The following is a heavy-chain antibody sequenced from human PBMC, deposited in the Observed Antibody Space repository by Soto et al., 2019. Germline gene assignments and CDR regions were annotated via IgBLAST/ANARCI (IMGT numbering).Heavy chain of an antibody. Sequence: ASVKVSCKASGYTFTSYYMHWVRQAPGQGLEWMGIINPSGGSTSDAQKFQGRVTMTRDTSTSTVYMELSSLRSEDTAVYYCARDYDFWSGYYEWGYYYGMDVWGQGTTVTVSS. CDR2: INPSGGST. CDR3: ARDYDFWSGYYEWGYYYGMDV. V-gene: IGHV1-46*01. D-gene: IGHD3-3*01. CDR1: GYTFTSYY. J-gene: IGHJ6*02.